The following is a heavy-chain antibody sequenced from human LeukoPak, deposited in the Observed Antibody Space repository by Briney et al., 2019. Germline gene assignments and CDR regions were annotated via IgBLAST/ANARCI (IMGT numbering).Heavy chain of an antibody. CDR2: FYPSGST. V-gene: IGHV4-61*10. D-gene: IGHD4-17*01. J-gene: IGHJ4*02. CDR1: GASISTGNYY. CDR3: AKHEYGDLKDFDY. Sequence: SETLSLTCSVSGASISTGNYYSTWIRQPAGKGLEWIGHFYPSGSTKYNPSLKSRVTISVDTSKNQFSLKLSSVTAADTAVYYCAKHEYGDLKDFDYWGQGTLVTVSS.